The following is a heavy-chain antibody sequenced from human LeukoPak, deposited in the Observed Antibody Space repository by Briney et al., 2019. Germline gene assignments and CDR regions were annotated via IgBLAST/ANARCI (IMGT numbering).Heavy chain of an antibody. CDR3: ARGTNYYYIDV. V-gene: IGHV4-34*01. CDR2: INHSGST. CDR1: GGSFSGYY. J-gene: IGHJ6*03. D-gene: IGHD1-7*01. Sequence: PSETLSLTCAVFGGSFSGYYWSWIRQPPGKGLEWIGEINHSGSTNYNPSLKSRVTISVDTSKNLFSLKLSSVTAADTAVYYCARGTNYYYIDVWGKGTTVTVSS.